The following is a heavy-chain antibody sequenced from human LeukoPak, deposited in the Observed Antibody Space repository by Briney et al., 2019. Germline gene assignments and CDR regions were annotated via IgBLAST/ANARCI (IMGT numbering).Heavy chain of an antibody. CDR2: IYYSGSS. Sequence: RPSETLSLTCSVSGGSISSSSSYWGWIRQPPGKGLEWIGSIYYSGSSFDNPALKSRVTISVDTSKNQFSLKLSSVTAADTAVYYCARVRSPRYFDYWGQGTLVTVSS. CDR3: ARVRSPRYFDY. CDR1: GGSISSSSSY. J-gene: IGHJ4*02. V-gene: IGHV4-39*01.